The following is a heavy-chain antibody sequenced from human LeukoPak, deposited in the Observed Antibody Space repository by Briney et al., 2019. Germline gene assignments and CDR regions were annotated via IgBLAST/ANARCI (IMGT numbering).Heavy chain of an antibody. V-gene: IGHV3-74*01. CDR3: ARGPGSSGGAYVGDY. Sequence: GGSLRLSCTASGFAFSYHWMHWVRQVPGKGLVWISRIDGGGSSTSYADSVRGRFSISRDNSKSTLYLQMSSLRAEDTAVYYCARGPGSSGGAYVGDYWGHGTLVTVSS. CDR1: GFAFSYHW. J-gene: IGHJ4*01. CDR2: IDGGGSST. D-gene: IGHD3-22*01.